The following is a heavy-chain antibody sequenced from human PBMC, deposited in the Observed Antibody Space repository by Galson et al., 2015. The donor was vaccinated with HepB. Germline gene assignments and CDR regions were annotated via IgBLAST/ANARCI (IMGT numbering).Heavy chain of an antibody. CDR1: GYTFTSYG. V-gene: IGHV1-18*04. CDR2: ISAYNGNT. CDR3: ARFFASPAMVRGVIITANWFDP. J-gene: IGHJ5*02. D-gene: IGHD3-10*01. Sequence: SVKVSCKASGYTFTSYGISWVRQAPGQGLEWMGWISAYNGNTNYAQKLQGRVTMTTDTSTSTAYMELRSLRSDDTAVYYCARFFASPAMVRGVIITANWFDPWGQGTLVTVSS.